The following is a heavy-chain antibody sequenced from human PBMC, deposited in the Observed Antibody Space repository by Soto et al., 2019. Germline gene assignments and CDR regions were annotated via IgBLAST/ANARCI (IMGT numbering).Heavy chain of an antibody. J-gene: IGHJ3*02. CDR3: AKSSSSWYGDDAFDI. Sequence: EVQLVESGGGLVQPGRSLRLSCAASGFTFDDYAMHWVRQALGKGLEWVSGISWNSGSIGYADSVKGRFTISRDNAKNSLYLQMNSLRAEDTALYYCAKSSSSWYGDDAFDIWGQGTMVTVSS. V-gene: IGHV3-9*01. CDR1: GFTFDDYA. D-gene: IGHD6-13*01. CDR2: ISWNSGSI.